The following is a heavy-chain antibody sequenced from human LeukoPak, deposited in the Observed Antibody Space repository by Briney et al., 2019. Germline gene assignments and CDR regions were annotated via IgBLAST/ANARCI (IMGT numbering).Heavy chain of an antibody. CDR2: ISAYNGNT. CDR3: ARVPAATTPLYYYYGMDV. V-gene: IGHV1-18*01. Sequence: ASVKVSCKASGYTFTSYGISWVRQAPGQGLEWMGWISAYNGNTNYAQKLQGRVTMTTDTSTSTAYMELRSLRSDDTAVYYCARVPAATTPLYYYYGMDVWGQGTTVTVFS. CDR1: GYTFTSYG. D-gene: IGHD2-2*01. J-gene: IGHJ6*02.